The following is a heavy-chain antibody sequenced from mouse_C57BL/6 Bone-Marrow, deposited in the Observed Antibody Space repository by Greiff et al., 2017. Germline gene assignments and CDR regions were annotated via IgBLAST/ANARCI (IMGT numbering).Heavy chain of an antibody. V-gene: IGHV3-6*01. D-gene: IGHD1-1*01. J-gene: IGHJ1*03. CDR1: GYSITSGYY. CDR2: ISYDGSN. CDR3: AKAHYYGSSPYWYFDV. Sequence: VQLKESGPGLVKPSQSLSLTCSVTGYSITSGYYWNWIRQFPGNKLEWMGYISYDGSNNYNPSLKNRISITRDTSKNQFFLKLNSVTTEDTATYYCAKAHYYGSSPYWYFDVWGTGTTGTVSS.